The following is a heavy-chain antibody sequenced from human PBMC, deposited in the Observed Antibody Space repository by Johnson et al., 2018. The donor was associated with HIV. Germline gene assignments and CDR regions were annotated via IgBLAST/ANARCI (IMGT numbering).Heavy chain of an antibody. CDR2: ISGSGGST. Sequence: VQLVESGGGLVKPGGSLRLSCAASGFTFSSYAMSWVRQAPGKGLEWVSAISGSGGSTYYADSVKGRFTISSDNSKNTLYLQMNSLRAEDTAVYYCAKDPTTYYYDSSGYRTGGDAFDIWGQGTMVTVSS. CDR1: GFTFSSYA. J-gene: IGHJ3*02. CDR3: AKDPTTYYYDSSGYRTGGDAFDI. V-gene: IGHV3-23*04. D-gene: IGHD3-22*01.